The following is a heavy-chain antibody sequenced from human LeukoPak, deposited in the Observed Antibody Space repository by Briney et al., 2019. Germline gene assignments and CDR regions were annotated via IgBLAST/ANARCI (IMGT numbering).Heavy chain of an antibody. CDR2: INPSGGST. D-gene: IGHD3-22*01. CDR1: GYTFTSYY. Sequence: ASVKASCKASGYTFTSYYMHWVRQAPGQGLEWMGIINPSGGSTSYAQKFQGRVTMTRDMSTSTVYMELSSLRSEDTAVYYCARSPADYYDSSGLYPIWREPFDYWGQGTLVTVSS. V-gene: IGHV1-46*01. J-gene: IGHJ4*02. CDR3: ARSPADYYDSSGLYPIWREPFDY.